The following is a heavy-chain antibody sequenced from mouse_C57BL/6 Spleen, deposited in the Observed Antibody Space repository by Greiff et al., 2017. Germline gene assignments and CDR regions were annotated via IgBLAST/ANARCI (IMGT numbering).Heavy chain of an antibody. V-gene: IGHV1-52*01. CDR1: GYSFTSYW. CDR3: AIHYYGSSYGAY. D-gene: IGHD1-1*01. Sequence: VQLQQPGAELVRPGSSVTLSCKASGYSFTSYWMHWVKQRPIQGLEWIGNIDPSDSEPHYNQKFKYKATLTVDKSSSTAYMQLSSLTSEDSAVYYCAIHYYGSSYGAYWGQGTLVTVSA. CDR2: IDPSDSEP. J-gene: IGHJ3*01.